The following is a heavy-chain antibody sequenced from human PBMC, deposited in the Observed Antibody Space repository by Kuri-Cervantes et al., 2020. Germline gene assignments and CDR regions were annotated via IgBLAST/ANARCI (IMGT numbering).Heavy chain of an antibody. CDR2: IYWDDDK. CDR3: AHTTVTRDFDY. J-gene: IGHJ4*02. V-gene: IGHV2-5*08. Sequence: SGPTLVKPTQTLTLTCTFSGFSLSTSGMCVSWVRQPPGKALEWLALIYWDDDKRYGPSLKSRLTITKDTSKNRVVLTMTNMDPVDTATYYCAHTTVTRDFDYWGQGTLVTVSS. D-gene: IGHD4-17*01. CDR1: GFSLSTSGMC.